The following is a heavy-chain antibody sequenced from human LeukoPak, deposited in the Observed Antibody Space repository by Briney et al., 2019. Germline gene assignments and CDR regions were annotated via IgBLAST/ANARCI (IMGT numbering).Heavy chain of an antibody. CDR2: IDPNSGDT. CDR3: ARARDCDYYDWFDT. Sequence: GSVKVSCKASGYSFTGYYIYWVRQAAGQGLEWVGWIDPNSGDTDFAHKFEDRVTMTRDTSISTAYMEVSSLRAEDTAVYYCARARDCDYYDWFDTWGQGTLVTVSS. J-gene: IGHJ5*02. D-gene: IGHD3-22*01. V-gene: IGHV1-2*02. CDR1: GYSFTGYY.